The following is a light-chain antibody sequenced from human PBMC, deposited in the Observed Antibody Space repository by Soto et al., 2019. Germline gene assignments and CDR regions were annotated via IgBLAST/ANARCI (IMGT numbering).Light chain of an antibody. J-gene: IGKJ4*01. CDR3: QRYNDWPLT. CDR2: NAF. V-gene: IGKV3-15*01. CDR1: QGICVT. Sequence: EIVMTQSPATLSVSPGEGATLSCRASQGICVTLAWYQQKPGQNPRLLIYNAFTRATGVPARFSGSGSGTDFTLTINSLQSEDFEVHYCQRYNDWPLTFGGGTQVDIX.